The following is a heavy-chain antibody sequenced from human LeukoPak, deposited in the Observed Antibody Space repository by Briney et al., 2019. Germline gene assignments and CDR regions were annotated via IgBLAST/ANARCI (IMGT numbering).Heavy chain of an antibody. Sequence: SETLSLTCTVSGGSISCSSYYWGWIRQPPGNGLEWIGIIDYSGSTYYNPSLKSRVTISVDTSKNQFSLKLSSVTAADTAVYYCARLRHSNYYCSGSHRYMDVWGKGTTVTVSS. D-gene: IGHD3-10*01. J-gene: IGHJ6*03. CDR1: GGSISCSSYY. CDR3: ARLRHSNYYCSGSHRYMDV. CDR2: IDYSGST. V-gene: IGHV4-39*01.